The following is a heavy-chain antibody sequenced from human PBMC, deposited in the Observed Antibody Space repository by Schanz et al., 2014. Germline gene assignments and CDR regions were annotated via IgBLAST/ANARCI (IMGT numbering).Heavy chain of an antibody. V-gene: IGHV3-30*03. J-gene: IGHJ4*02. D-gene: IGHD6-13*01. CDR2: ISYDGSSK. CDR1: GFTFSNYA. CDR3: ARDSGSSSWYPSDY. Sequence: QVQLVESGGGLVKPGGSLRLSCAGSGFTFSNYAIHWVRQAPGKGLEWVAVISYDGSSKNHADSVQGRFTISRDNSKNALYLQMDSLRAEDTAVYYCARDSGSSSWYPSDYWGQGTLVTVSS.